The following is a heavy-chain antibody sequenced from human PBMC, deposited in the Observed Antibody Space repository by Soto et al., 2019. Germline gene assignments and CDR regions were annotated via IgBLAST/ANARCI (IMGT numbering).Heavy chain of an antibody. CDR3: ASREEYDSSGYYHYYYYGMDV. CDR2: ISYDGSNK. CDR1: GFTFSSYA. J-gene: IGHJ6*02. D-gene: IGHD3-22*01. Sequence: PGGSLRLSCAASGFTFSSYAMHWVRQAPGKGLEWVAVISYDGSNKYYADSVKGRFTISRDNSKNTLYLQMNSLRAEDTAAYYCASREEYDSSGYYHYYYYGMDVWGQGTTVTVSS. V-gene: IGHV3-30-3*01.